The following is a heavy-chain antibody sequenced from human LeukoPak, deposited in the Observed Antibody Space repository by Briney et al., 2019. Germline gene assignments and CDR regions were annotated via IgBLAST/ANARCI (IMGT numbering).Heavy chain of an antibody. J-gene: IGHJ4*02. V-gene: IGHV4-59*12. D-gene: IGHD5-18*01. Sequence: SETLSLTCTVSGGSINSYYWSWFRQPPGKGLEWIGYIYYSGSTSYNPSLKSRVTISVDTSKNQFSLKLSSVTAADTAVYYCARDSYGSTTFDSWGQGTLVTVSS. CDR3: ARDSYGSTTFDS. CDR2: IYYSGST. CDR1: GGSINSYY.